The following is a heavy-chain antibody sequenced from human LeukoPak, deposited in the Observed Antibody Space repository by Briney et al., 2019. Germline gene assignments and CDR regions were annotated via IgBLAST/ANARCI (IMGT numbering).Heavy chain of an antibody. V-gene: IGHV4-4*07. CDR1: GGSFSGYY. Sequence: SETLSLTCAVYGGSFSGYYWSWIRQPAGKGLEWIGRINTSGSTNYNPSLKSRVTMSVDTSKNQFSLKLSSVTAADTAVYYCARDPLYSSSADWGQGTLVTVSS. CDR2: INTSGST. J-gene: IGHJ4*02. D-gene: IGHD6-6*01. CDR3: ARDPLYSSSAD.